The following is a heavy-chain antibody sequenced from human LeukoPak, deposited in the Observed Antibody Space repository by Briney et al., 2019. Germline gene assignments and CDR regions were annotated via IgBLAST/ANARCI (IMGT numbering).Heavy chain of an antibody. CDR3: ARDGSSTSCYLGGGSCFFDY. V-gene: IGHV4-39*07. CDR2: INHSGST. CDR1: GGSISSGSYY. D-gene: IGHD2-2*01. J-gene: IGHJ4*02. Sequence: PSETLSLTCTVSGGSISSGSYYWSWIRQPPGKGLEWIGEINHSGSTNYNPSLKSRVTISVDTSKNQFSLKLSSVTAADTAVYYCARDGSSTSCYLGGGSCFFDYWGQGTLVTVSS.